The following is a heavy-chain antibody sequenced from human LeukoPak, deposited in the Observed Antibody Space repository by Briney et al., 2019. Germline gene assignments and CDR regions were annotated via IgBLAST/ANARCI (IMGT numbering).Heavy chain of an antibody. J-gene: IGHJ6*03. V-gene: IGHV4-38-2*02. CDR3: ARVGSSRNMDV. CDR1: GYSISSGYY. CDR2: IYHSGST. Sequence: SETLSLTCTVSGYSISSGYYWGWIRQPPGKGLEWIGSIYHSGSTYYNPSLKSRVTISVDTSKNQFSLKLNSVTAADTAVYYCARVGSSRNMDVWGKGTTVTVSS. D-gene: IGHD6-13*01.